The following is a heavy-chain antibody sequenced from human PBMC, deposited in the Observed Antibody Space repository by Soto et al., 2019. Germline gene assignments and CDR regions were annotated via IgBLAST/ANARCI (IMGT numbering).Heavy chain of an antibody. D-gene: IGHD3-10*01. J-gene: IGHJ6*03. CDR1: GDTFSNHT. Sequence: QVQLVQSGAEVKKPGSSVKVSCKASGDTFSNHTISWARQPPRQGLHRMGRIIPILGEANYAQKFQDKVTISADKSTTTTDMGLSSLRSADTAVYYCARVAEMGSVTKGYYNYMDVWGKGTTVTVSS. CDR2: IIPILGEA. CDR3: ARVAEMGSVTKGYYNYMDV. V-gene: IGHV1-69*04.